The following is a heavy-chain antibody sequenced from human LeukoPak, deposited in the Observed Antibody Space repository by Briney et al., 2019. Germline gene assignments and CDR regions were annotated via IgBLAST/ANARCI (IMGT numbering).Heavy chain of an antibody. CDR2: INHSGST. CDR3: ARVGGAAGGPNWFDP. CDR1: GGSFSGYY. V-gene: IGHV4-34*01. Sequence: PSETLSLTCAVYGGSFSGYYWSWIRQPPGKGLEWVGEINHSGSTNYNPSLKRRIPISVDTSKNQFSLKLSSVTAADTAVYYCARVGGAAGGPNWFDPWGQGTLVTVSS. J-gene: IGHJ5*02. D-gene: IGHD6-13*01.